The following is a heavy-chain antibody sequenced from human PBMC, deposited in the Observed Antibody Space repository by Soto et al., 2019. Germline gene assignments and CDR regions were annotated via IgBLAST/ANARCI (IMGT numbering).Heavy chain of an antibody. CDR3: ARVPGP. Sequence: SETLSLTCTVSGDSINNYYWNWIRQPPGKGLEWIVYYYYSGTNYNPSLKSRVTISVDTAKNQFSLRLRSVTAADTAVYYCARVPGPWGQGTLVTVSS. CDR2: YYYSGT. J-gene: IGHJ5*02. D-gene: IGHD2-2*01. V-gene: IGHV4-59*08. CDR1: GDSINNYY.